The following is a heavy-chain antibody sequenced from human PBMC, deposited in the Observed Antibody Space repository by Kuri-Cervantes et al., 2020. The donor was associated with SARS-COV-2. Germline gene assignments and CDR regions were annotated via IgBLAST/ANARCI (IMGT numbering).Heavy chain of an antibody. D-gene: IGHD1-14*01. J-gene: IGHJ4*02. CDR3: VRKPAAGFDF. CDR1: GFTFADYW. V-gene: IGHV3-7*03. CDR2: IKYDESEK. Sequence: GGSPRLSCSVSGFTFADYWMAWVRQAPGGGLETVANIKYDESEKHHLDSVKGRFIISRDNAENSLFLQMNSLRVEDTAMYYCVRKPAAGFDFWGLGTLVTVSS.